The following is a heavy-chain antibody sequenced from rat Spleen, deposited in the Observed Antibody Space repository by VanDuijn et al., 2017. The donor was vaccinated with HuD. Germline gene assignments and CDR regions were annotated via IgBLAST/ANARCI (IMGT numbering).Heavy chain of an antibody. Sequence: EVQLVESGVGLVQPGRSLKLSCAASGFTFSDYGMAWVRQDPTKGLEWVATISYGDRSGHSSTYYRDSVKGRFTYSRDNTKNTQYLQMDNLRSEDTATYYCARAGYLRDWYFDFWGPGTMVTVSS. CDR3: ARAGYLRDWYFDF. D-gene: IGHD2-2*01. CDR2: ISYGDRSGHSST. V-gene: IGHV5-29*01. CDR1: GFTFSDYG. J-gene: IGHJ1*01.